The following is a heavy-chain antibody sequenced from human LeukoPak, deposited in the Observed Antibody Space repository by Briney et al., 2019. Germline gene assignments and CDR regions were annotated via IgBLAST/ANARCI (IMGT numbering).Heavy chain of an antibody. J-gene: IGHJ5*02. CDR1: GGSFSGYY. D-gene: IGHD3-22*01. Sequence: SETLSLTCAVYGGSFSGYYWSWIHQPPGKGLEWIGEINHSGSTNYNPSLKSRVTISVDTSKNQFSLKLSSVTATDAAVYYCARGVYYYEPWGQGTLVTVSS. CDR3: ARGVYYYEP. CDR2: INHSGST. V-gene: IGHV4-34*01.